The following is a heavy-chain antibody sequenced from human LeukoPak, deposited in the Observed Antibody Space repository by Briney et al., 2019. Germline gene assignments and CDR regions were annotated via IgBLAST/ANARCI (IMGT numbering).Heavy chain of an antibody. Sequence: GGSLRLSCAASGFTFSSYAMSWVRQAPGKGLEWVSAISGSGGTTYYADSVKGRFTISRDNSKNTLYLRMNSLRAEDTALYYCASLDYFDSSDYGDYWGQGTLVTVSS. J-gene: IGHJ4*02. V-gene: IGHV3-23*01. D-gene: IGHD3-22*01. CDR1: GFTFSSYA. CDR3: ASLDYFDSSDYGDY. CDR2: ISGSGGTT.